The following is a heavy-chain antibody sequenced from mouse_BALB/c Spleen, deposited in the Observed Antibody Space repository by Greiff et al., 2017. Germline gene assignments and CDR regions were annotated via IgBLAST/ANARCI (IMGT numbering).Heavy chain of an antibody. CDR1: GFTFSSYG. V-gene: IGHV5-6-3*01. D-gene: IGHD1-1*01. Sequence: EVKVVESGGGLVQPGGSLKLSCAASGFTFSSYGMSWVRQTPDKRLELVATINSNGGSTYYPDSVKGRFTISRDNAKNTLYLQMSSLKSEDTAMYDCARDRPAYYGSSPYYAVDYWGQGTSVTVSA. J-gene: IGHJ4*01. CDR3: ARDRPAYYGSSPYYAVDY. CDR2: INSNGGST.